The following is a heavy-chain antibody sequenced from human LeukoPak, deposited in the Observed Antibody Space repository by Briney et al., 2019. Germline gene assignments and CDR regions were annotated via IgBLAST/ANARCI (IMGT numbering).Heavy chain of an antibody. V-gene: IGHV4-38-2*02. CDR2: IYHSGST. Sequence: SETLSLTCTVSGYSISSGYYWGWIRQPPGKGLEWIGSIYHSGSTYYNPSLKSRVTISVDTSKNQFSLKLSSVTAADAAVYYCARVGRYYYDSSGYYHDFFDYWGQGTLVTVSS. CDR3: ARVGRYYYDSSGYYHDFFDY. CDR1: GYSISSGYY. J-gene: IGHJ4*02. D-gene: IGHD3-22*01.